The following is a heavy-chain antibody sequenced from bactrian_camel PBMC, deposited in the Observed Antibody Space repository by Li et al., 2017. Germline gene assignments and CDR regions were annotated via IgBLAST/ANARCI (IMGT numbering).Heavy chain of an antibody. J-gene: IGHJ4*01. Sequence: VQLVESGGGSVQPGGSLRLSCVVSQDNYQYSLAWFRQAPEKRVEGVSAIDSEGRTRYADSVKSRFTISKDYATHTLYLLRDSPKPADSAMYYCAQGPYGDPWNGQLWNEFLYKNWGRGTQVTVS. CDR3: AQGPYGDPWNGQLWNEFLYKN. CDR1: QDNYQYS. V-gene: IGHV3S42*01. CDR2: IDSEGRT. D-gene: IGHD5*01.